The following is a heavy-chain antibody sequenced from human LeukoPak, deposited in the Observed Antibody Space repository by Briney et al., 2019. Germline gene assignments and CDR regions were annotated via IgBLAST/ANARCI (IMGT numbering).Heavy chain of an antibody. V-gene: IGHV1-18*01. CDR3: ARNGYCSSTSCLFDY. CDR2: ISAYNGNT. CDR1: GYTFTNYG. J-gene: IGHJ4*02. Sequence: ASVTVSCKASGYTFTNYGVSWVRQAPGQGLEWMGWISAYNGNTNYPQKLQGRVTMTTDTSTSTAYMELRSLRSDDTAVYFCARNGYCSSTSCLFDYWGQGTLVTVSS. D-gene: IGHD2-2*01.